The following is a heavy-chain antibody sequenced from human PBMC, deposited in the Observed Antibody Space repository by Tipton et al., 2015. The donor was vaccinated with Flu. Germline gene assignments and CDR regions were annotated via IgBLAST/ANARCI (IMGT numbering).Heavy chain of an antibody. CDR1: GGSINSYY. Sequence: TLSLTCTVSGGSINSYYWSWIRQPPGKGLEWIGYIYSSGSTNYNPSLKSRVTISLDTSKNQFSLKLSSVTAANTAVYYCAGGGRGILWRPLDYWGQGTLVTVSS. D-gene: IGHD2-21*01. J-gene: IGHJ4*02. CDR3: AGGGRGILWRPLDY. V-gene: IGHV4-59*01. CDR2: IYSSGST.